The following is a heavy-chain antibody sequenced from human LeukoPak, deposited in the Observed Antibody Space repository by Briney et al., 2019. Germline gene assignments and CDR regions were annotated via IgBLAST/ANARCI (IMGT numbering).Heavy chain of an antibody. Sequence: PGTSLRLSCAASGITFNAIHWVRQAPGKELEWVALTWYDGRNKYYADSVKGRFTISIDNSKNMVYLHMNSLRADDTAVYYCARELFGSGSFPDYWGQGTLVTVSS. V-gene: IGHV3-33*01. CDR1: GITFNA. D-gene: IGHD3-10*01. CDR2: TWYDGRNK. CDR3: ARELFGSGSFPDY. J-gene: IGHJ4*02.